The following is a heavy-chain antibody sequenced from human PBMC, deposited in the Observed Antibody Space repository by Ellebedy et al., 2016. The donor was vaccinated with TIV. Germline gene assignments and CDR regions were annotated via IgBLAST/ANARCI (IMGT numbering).Heavy chain of an antibody. CDR3: ARGFKVSGWPNHAFDI. CDR1: GFTFSSYG. CDR2: IGTAGDT. Sequence: GGSLRLXXAASGFTFSSYGMHWVRQATGKGLEWVSAIGTAGDTYYPGSVKGRFTISRENAKNSLYLQMNSLRAGDTAVYYCARGFKVSGWPNHAFDIWGQGTMVTVSS. V-gene: IGHV3-13*01. J-gene: IGHJ3*02. D-gene: IGHD6-19*01.